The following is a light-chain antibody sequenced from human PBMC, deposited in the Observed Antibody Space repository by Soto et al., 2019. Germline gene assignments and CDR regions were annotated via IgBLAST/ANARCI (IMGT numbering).Light chain of an antibody. J-gene: IGKJ2*01. V-gene: IGKV3-15*01. Sequence: EMVMTQSPATLSVSPGERATLSCRASQSVSSNLAWYQQKPGQAPRLLIYGASTRATGVPARFSGGGSGTEFTLTISSLHSEDFAVYYCLQYNNWPPYTFGQGTKLEIK. CDR3: LQYNNWPPYT. CDR1: QSVSSN. CDR2: GAS.